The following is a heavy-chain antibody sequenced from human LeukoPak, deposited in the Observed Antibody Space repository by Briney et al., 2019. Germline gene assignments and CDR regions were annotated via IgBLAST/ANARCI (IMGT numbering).Heavy chain of an antibody. D-gene: IGHD3-3*01. CDR3: ARDNPTIFGVVTDY. V-gene: IGHV4-59*01. J-gene: IGHJ4*02. CDR1: GGSISSYY. CDR2: IYYSGST. Sequence: PSETLSLTCTVSGGSISSYYWSWIRQPPGKGLEWIGYIYYSGSTNYNPSLKSRVTISVDTSKNQFSLKLSSVTAADTAVYYCARDNPTIFGVVTDYWGQGTLVTVPS.